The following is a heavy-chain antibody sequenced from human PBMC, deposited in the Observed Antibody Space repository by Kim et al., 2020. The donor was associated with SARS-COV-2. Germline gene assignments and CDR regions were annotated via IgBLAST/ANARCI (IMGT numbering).Heavy chain of an antibody. CDR3: AKLHRSSSGPFDY. D-gene: IGHD6-19*01. Sequence: YADSVKGRFTISRDNSKNTLYLQMNSLRAEDTAVYYCAKLHRSSSGPFDYWGQGTLVTVSS. V-gene: IGHV3-23*01. J-gene: IGHJ4*02.